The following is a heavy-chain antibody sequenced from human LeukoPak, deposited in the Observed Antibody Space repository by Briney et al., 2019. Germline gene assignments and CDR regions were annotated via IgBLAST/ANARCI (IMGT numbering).Heavy chain of an antibody. D-gene: IGHD3-3*01. CDR2: IIPIFGTA. CDR1: GGTFSSYA. J-gene: IGHJ4*02. V-gene: IGHV1-69*05. CDR3: ARERAGTFGVVITYYFDY. Sequence: SVRVSCTASGGTFSSYAISWVRQAAGQGLEWMGGIIPIFGTANYAQKFQGRVTITTDESTSTAYMELSSLRSEDTAVYYCARERAGTFGVVITYYFDYWGQGTLVTVSS.